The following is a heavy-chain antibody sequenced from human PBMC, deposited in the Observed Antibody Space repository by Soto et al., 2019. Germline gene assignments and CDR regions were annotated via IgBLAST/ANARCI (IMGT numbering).Heavy chain of an antibody. CDR3: AKLMTTVTTNFDY. J-gene: IGHJ4*02. D-gene: IGHD4-17*01. V-gene: IGHV3-30*18. CDR2: ISYDGSNK. CDR1: GFTFSSYG. Sequence: QVQLVESGGGVVQPGRSLRLSCAASGFTFSSYGMHWVRQAPGKGLEWVAVISYDGSNKYYADSVKGRFTISRDNSKNTLYLQINSLRAEDTAVYYCAKLMTTVTTNFDYWGQGTLVSVSS.